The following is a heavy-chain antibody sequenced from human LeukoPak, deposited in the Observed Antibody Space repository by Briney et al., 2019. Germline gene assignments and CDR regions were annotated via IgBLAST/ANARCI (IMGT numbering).Heavy chain of an antibody. CDR2: IKSKAYGGTT. J-gene: IGHJ4*02. V-gene: IGHV3-49*04. Sequence: GGSLRLSCTASGFTFGDYAMSWVGQAPGKGLEWVVFIKSKAYGGTTEYAASVKGRFTISRDDSKSIAYLQMNSLKTEDTAVYYCTRDFSDYYDSSGYHYYYYWGQGTLVTVSS. CDR3: TRDFSDYYDSSGYHYYYY. D-gene: IGHD3-22*01. CDR1: GFTFGDYA.